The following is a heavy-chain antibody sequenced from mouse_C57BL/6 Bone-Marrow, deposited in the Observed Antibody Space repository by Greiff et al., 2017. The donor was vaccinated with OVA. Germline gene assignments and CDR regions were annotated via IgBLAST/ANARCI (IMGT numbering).Heavy chain of an antibody. V-gene: IGHV3-1*01. CDR1: GYSITSGYD. J-gene: IGHJ2*01. CDR3: ARELRCYYFDY. CDR2: ISYSGST. D-gene: IGHD1-1*01. Sequence: EVKLQESGPGMVKPSQSLSLTCTVTGYSITSGYDWHWIRHFPGNKLEWMGYISYSGSTNYNPSLKSRISITHDTSKNHFFLKLNSVTTEDTATYYCARELRCYYFDYWGQGTTLTVSS.